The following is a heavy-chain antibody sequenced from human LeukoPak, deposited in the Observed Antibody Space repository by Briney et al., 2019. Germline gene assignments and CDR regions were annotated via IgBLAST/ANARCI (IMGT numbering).Heavy chain of an antibody. Sequence: GASVKVSCKASGYTFTSYGISWVRQVPGQGLEWMGWISAYNGNTNYAQKLQGRVTMTTDTSTRTAYMELRSLRSDDTAVYYCARGGGGWYFKGAFDVWGQGTMVTVSS. CDR3: ARGGGGWYFKGAFDV. J-gene: IGHJ3*01. D-gene: IGHD6-19*01. CDR2: ISAYNGNT. CDR1: GYTFTSYG. V-gene: IGHV1-18*04.